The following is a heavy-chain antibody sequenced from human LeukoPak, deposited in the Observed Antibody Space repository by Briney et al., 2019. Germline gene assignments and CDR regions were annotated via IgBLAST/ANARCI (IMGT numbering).Heavy chain of an antibody. CDR1: GFTFSSYS. V-gene: IGHV3-48*02. CDR3: ARYSSGWLGY. D-gene: IGHD6-19*01. Sequence: GGSLRISCTASGFTFSSYSMNWVRQAPGKGLEWVSYISSSSSTIYYADSVKGRFTISRDNAKNSLYLQMNSLRDEDTAVYYCARYSSGWLGYWGQGTLVTVSS. CDR2: ISSSSSTI. J-gene: IGHJ4*02.